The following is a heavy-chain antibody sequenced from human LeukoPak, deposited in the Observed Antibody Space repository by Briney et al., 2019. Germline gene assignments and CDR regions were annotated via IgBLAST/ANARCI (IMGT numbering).Heavy chain of an antibody. V-gene: IGHV4-4*02. D-gene: IGHD3-22*01. CDR2: IYHSGST. CDR1: GGSISSSNW. Sequence: SGTLSLTCAVSGGSISSSNWWSWVRQPPGKGLEWIGEIYHSGSTNYNPSLKSRVTISADKSKNQFSLKLSSVTAADTAVYYCAKSNGYGLIDIWGQGTMVTVSS. CDR3: AKSNGYGLIDI. J-gene: IGHJ3*02.